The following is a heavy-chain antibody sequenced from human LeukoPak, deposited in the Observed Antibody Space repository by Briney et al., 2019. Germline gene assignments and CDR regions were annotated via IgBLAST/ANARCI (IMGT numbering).Heavy chain of an antibody. CDR2: IYYSGST. J-gene: IGHJ4*02. Sequence: SETLSLTCTVSGGSISSSSYYWGWIRQPPGKGLEWIGSIYYSGSTYYNPSLKSRVTISLDPSRNQFSLRLRSVTAADTADYYCARAQGNGLIDFWGQGTLVTVSS. V-gene: IGHV4-39*01. D-gene: IGHD3/OR15-3a*01. CDR3: ARAQGNGLIDF. CDR1: GGSISSSSYY.